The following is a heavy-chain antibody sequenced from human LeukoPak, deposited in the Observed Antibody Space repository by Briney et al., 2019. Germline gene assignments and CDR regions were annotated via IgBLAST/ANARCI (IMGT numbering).Heavy chain of an antibody. CDR3: ATWGVTIPRAFDI. V-gene: IGHV4-59*01. Sequence: SETLSLTCTVSGGSISSYYWSWIRQPPGKGLEWIGYIYYSGSTNYNPSLKSRVTISVDTSKNQFSLKLSSVTAADTAVYYCATWGVTIPRAFDIWGQGTMVTVSS. CDR1: GGSISSYY. J-gene: IGHJ3*02. D-gene: IGHD3-3*01. CDR2: IYYSGST.